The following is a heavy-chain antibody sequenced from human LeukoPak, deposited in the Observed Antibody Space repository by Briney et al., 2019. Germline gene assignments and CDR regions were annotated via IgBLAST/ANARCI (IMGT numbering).Heavy chain of an antibody. Sequence: SGTLSLTCAAYDVSFSGSYWNWIRQPPGKGLEGVGSIYHSSSTYYYPSLKSRVTISVDTSKNQFSLKLSSVTAADTAVYYCARKGDNYGDYARGGAFDIWGQGTMVTVSS. CDR2: IYHSSST. CDR3: ARKGDNYGDYARGGAFDI. J-gene: IGHJ3*02. D-gene: IGHD4-17*01. CDR1: DVSFSGSY. V-gene: IGHV4-34*01.